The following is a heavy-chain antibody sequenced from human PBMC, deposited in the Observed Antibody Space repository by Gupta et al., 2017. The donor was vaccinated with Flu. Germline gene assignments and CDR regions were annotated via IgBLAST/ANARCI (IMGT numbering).Heavy chain of an antibody. CDR3: ERDLHADY. CDR1: GFTFRTYH. V-gene: IGHV3-74*03. Sequence: EVQLVESGVVLVQPGGSLRLSCAAAGFTFRTYHMHWVRQPPGKGLVWVSRIDRDGTERKYADSVRGRFTSSRDNAKKTLYLQMNSLRAEETAVYDCERDLHADYGGQGTLVTVSS. J-gene: IGHJ4*02. CDR2: IDRDGTER.